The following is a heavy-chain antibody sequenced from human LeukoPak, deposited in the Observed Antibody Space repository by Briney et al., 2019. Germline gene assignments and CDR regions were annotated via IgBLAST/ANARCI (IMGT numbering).Heavy chain of an antibody. V-gene: IGHV1-8*01. CDR2: MNPNSGNT. CDR3: ARVERITIFGVVSYFFDY. J-gene: IGHJ4*02. Sequence: GASAKVSCKASGYTFTSYDINWVRQATGQGLEWMRWMNPNSGNTGYAQKFQGRVTMTRNTSISTAYMELSSLRSEDTAVYYCARVERITIFGVVSYFFDYWGQGTLVTVSS. D-gene: IGHD3-3*01. CDR1: GYTFTSYD.